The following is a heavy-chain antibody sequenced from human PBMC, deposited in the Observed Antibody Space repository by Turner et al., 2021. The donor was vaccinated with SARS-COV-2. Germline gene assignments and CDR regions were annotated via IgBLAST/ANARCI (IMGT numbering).Heavy chain of an antibody. J-gene: IGHJ6*02. V-gene: IGHV3-7*01. CDR1: GFSFSSFW. CDR2: INQDGSVK. D-gene: IGHD2-21*01. Sequence: EVQLVESGGALVQPGGSLRLSCAASGFSFSSFWLSWVRQAPGKGPEWVANINQDGSVKYDVDSVKGRFTISRDNAKNSLYLQMNSLRAEDTAVYYCTKDIQGARDYGMDVWGQGTTVTVSS. CDR3: TKDIQGARDYGMDV.